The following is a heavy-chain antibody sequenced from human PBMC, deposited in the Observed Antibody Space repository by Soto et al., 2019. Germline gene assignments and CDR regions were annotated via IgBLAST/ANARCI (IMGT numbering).Heavy chain of an antibody. CDR3: ARDNSAYDILTGQHGGFDY. D-gene: IGHD3-9*01. V-gene: IGHV3-23*01. Sequence: PGGSLRLSCAASGFTFSTYAMSWVRQAPGKGLEWVSAIGASGGDTYYAGSVKGRFTISRDNSKNTLFLQMNSLRAEDTAVYYCARDNSAYDILTGQHGGFDYWGQGTLVTVSS. CDR1: GFTFSTYA. J-gene: IGHJ4*02. CDR2: IGASGGDT.